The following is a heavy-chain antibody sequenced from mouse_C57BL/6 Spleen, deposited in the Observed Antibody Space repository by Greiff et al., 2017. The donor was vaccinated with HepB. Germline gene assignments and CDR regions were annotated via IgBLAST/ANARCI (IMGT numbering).Heavy chain of an antibody. J-gene: IGHJ2*01. CDR3: ARGKLLYYFDY. CDR2: ISDGGSYT. CDR1: GFTFSSYA. V-gene: IGHV5-4*03. Sequence: EVMLVESGGGLVKPGGSLKLSCAASGFTFSSYAMSWVRQTPEKRLEWVATISDGGSYTYYPDNVKGRFTISRDNAKNNLYLQMSHLKSEDTAMYYCARGKLLYYFDYWGQGTTLTVSS.